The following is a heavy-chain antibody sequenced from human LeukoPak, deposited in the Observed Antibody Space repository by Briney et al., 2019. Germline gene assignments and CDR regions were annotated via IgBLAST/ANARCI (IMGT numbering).Heavy chain of an antibody. J-gene: IGHJ4*02. CDR3: ARDWGSDWCFFDS. CDR1: GFTFSSYV. Sequence: GRSLRLSCAVSGFTFSSYVMHWVRQAPGKGLEWVAVIGNEGRNEFYSDSVKGRFTISRDNSGNTLYMQMNSLRAEDTAVYYCARDWGSDWCFFDSWGQGTLVTVSS. D-gene: IGHD6-19*01. V-gene: IGHV3-33*01. CDR2: IGNEGRNE.